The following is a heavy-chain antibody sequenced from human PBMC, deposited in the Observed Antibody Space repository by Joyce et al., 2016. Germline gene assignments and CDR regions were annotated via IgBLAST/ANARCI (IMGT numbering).Heavy chain of an antibody. Sequence: QLQLQESGPGLVKPSETLSLTCTVSGASIRSSSHYWGWIRQPPGKGLGWMGSVYYSGSTYYNTSLKSRVTIAVDTSKSQFSLKLTSMTAADTAVYYCARADYSFWIGYYIYFDHWGQGTLVTVSS. CDR2: VYYSGST. D-gene: IGHD3-3*01. J-gene: IGHJ4*01. CDR1: GASIRSSSHY. V-gene: IGHV4-39*01. CDR3: ARADYSFWIGYYIYFDH.